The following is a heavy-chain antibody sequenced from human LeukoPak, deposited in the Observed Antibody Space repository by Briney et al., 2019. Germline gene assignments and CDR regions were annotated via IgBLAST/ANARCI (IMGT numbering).Heavy chain of an antibody. V-gene: IGHV4-38-2*02. J-gene: IGHJ4*02. Sequence: SETLSLTCAVSGYSISSGYYWGWIRQPPGKGLEWIGSIYHSGSTYYNPSLKSRVTISVDTSKNQFSLKLSSVTAADTAVYYCARDSRDGYNPLDYWGQGTLVTVSS. D-gene: IGHD5-24*01. CDR1: GYSISSGYY. CDR2: IYHSGST. CDR3: ARDSRDGYNPLDY.